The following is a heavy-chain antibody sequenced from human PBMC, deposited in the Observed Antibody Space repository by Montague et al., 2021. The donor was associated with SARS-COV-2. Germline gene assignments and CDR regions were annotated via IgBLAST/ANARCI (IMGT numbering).Heavy chain of an antibody. CDR1: GFTFDDYA. V-gene: IGHV3-43*02. D-gene: IGHD3-22*01. CDR2: ISGDGGST. Sequence: SLRLSCAASGFTFDDYAMHWVRQAPGMGLEWVSLISGDGGSTYYADSVKGRFTISRDNSKNSLYLQMNSLRTEDTALYYCAKDIVRDYYDSSGYYGGSVDYWGQGTLVTVSS. J-gene: IGHJ4*02. CDR3: AKDIVRDYYDSSGYYGGSVDY.